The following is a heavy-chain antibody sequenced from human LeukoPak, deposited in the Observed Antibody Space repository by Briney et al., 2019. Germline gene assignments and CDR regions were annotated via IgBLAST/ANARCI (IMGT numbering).Heavy chain of an antibody. J-gene: IGHJ6*04. CDR3: ARGGAYCGGDCSDV. D-gene: IGHD2-21*02. Sequence: SETLSLTCTVSVGSISSYYWSWIRQPPGKGLEWIGYIYCSGSTNYNPSLKSRVTISVDTSKNQFSLKLSSVTAADTAVYYCARGGAYCGGDCSDVWGKGTTVTVSS. CDR2: IYCSGST. V-gene: IGHV4-59*01. CDR1: VGSISSYY.